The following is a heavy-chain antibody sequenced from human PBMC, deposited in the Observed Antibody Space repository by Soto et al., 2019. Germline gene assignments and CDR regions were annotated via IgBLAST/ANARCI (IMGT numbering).Heavy chain of an antibody. CDR3: ARDGGYYFDY. CDR2: IWYDGSNK. D-gene: IGHD3-16*01. V-gene: IGHV3-33*01. CDR1: GFTFSSYG. J-gene: IGHJ4*02. Sequence: QVQLVESGGGVVQPGRSLRLSCAASGFTFSSYGMHWVRQAPGKGLEWVAVIWYDGSNKYYADSVKGRFNISRDNSKNTLYLQMNSLRAEDTAVYYCARDGGYYFDYWGQGTLVTVSS.